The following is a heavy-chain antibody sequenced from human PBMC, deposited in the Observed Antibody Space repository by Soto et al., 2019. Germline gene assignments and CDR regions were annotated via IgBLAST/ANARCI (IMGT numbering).Heavy chain of an antibody. D-gene: IGHD3-3*01. V-gene: IGHV3-9*01. CDR2: IDWNRATV. J-gene: IGHJ4*02. Sequence: GGSLRLSXLASGFIFDDYAIHWVRQVAGKGLEWVSGIDWNRATVGYADSVKGRFTLSRDNARNSVVLQMNSLRPEDTAVYYCVKDVGSRHYDFTNFDSWGQGTLVTVSS. CDR3: VKDVGSRHYDFTNFDS. CDR1: GFIFDDYA.